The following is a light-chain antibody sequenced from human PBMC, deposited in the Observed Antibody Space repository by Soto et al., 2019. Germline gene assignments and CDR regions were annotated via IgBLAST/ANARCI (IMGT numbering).Light chain of an antibody. J-gene: IGLJ1*01. V-gene: IGLV2-14*01. CDR1: SSDVGGYNY. Sequence: LTQPASMSGSPGQSITISCTGTSSDVGGYNYVSWYQQHPGKAPKLMIYDVSNRPSGVSNRFSGSKSGNTASLTISGLQAEDEADYYCSSYTSSSTLYVFGTGTKVTVL. CDR3: SSYTSSSTLYV. CDR2: DVS.